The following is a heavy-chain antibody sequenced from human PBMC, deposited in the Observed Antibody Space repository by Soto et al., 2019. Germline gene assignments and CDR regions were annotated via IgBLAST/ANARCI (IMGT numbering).Heavy chain of an antibody. Sequence: PGGSLRLSCTTSGFTFGDYAMSWFRQAPGKGLEWVGFIRSKTSGGTTEYAASVKGRFIFSRDDSKSTAYLQMNSLKTEDTAVYYCTRDLNILTGYFKHDYWGQGTLVTVSS. CDR3: TRDLNILTGYFKHDY. CDR2: IRSKTSGGTT. J-gene: IGHJ4*02. CDR1: GFTFGDYA. D-gene: IGHD3-9*01. V-gene: IGHV3-49*03.